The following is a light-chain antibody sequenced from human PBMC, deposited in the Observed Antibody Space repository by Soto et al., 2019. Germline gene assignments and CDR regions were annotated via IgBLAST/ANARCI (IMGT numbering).Light chain of an antibody. Sequence: QLVLTQPASVSGSPGQSITISCTGTSSDVGRYNYVSWYQQHPGRAPRLIVYEVINRPAGVSNRFSGSKSGNTASLTISGLHAVDEADYYCCSYTRSSTLLFGGGTKLTVL. V-gene: IGLV2-14*01. CDR1: SSDVGRYNY. J-gene: IGLJ2*01. CDR2: EVI. CDR3: CSYTRSSTLL.